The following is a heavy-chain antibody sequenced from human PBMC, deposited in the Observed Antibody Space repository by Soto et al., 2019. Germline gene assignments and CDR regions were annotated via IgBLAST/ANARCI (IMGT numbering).Heavy chain of an antibody. J-gene: IGHJ3*02. CDR3: ARGSLWLGALVI. D-gene: IGHD6-19*01. CDR1: GYTFTSYG. V-gene: IGHV1-18*01. Sequence: QVQLVQSGTEVQKPGASVKVSCKASGYTFTSYGISWVRQAPGQGLEWMGWISAYNGNTDYAQKFQGRVTMTTDTSTSTAYMELRSLRSDDSAVYYGARGSLWLGALVIWGQGTMVIVSS. CDR2: ISAYNGNT.